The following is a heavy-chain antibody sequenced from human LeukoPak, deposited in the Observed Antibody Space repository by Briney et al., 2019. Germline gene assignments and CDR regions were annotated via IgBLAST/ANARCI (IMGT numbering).Heavy chain of an antibody. CDR2: IYYSGST. J-gene: IGHJ4*02. CDR1: GGSISSYY. Sequence: SSETLSLTCTVSGGSISSYYWGWLRQPPGKGLEWIGSIYYSGSTYYNPSLKSRVTISVDTPKNQFSLKLSSVTAADTAVYHCASLRERSYYARGFDYRGRGTLVTVSS. D-gene: IGHD1-26*01. V-gene: IGHV4-39*01. CDR3: ASLRERSYYARGFDY.